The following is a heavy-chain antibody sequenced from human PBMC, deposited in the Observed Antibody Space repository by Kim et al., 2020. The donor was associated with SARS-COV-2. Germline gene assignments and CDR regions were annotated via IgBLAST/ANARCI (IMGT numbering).Heavy chain of an antibody. Sequence: KYYAVSVKGRFTISRDNSKNTLYLQMNSLRAEDTAVYYCARGPNYYYMDVWGKGTTVTVSS. J-gene: IGHJ6*03. V-gene: IGHV3-30*01. CDR3: ARGPNYYYMDV. CDR2: K.